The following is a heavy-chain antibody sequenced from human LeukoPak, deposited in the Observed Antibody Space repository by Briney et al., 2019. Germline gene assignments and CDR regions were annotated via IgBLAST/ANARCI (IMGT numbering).Heavy chain of an antibody. CDR3: ARGDSSPYYYFDY. Sequence: ASLKVSCKASGDSFTGYYTHWGRHAPGQGLEWLGCINPHSGDTNYAQKFQGRVTMTRETSISTAYLELSRLRSDDTAVFYCARGDSSPYYYFDYWGQGTLVTVSS. J-gene: IGHJ4*02. V-gene: IGHV1-2*02. CDR1: GDSFTGYY. CDR2: INPHSGDT. D-gene: IGHD3-22*01.